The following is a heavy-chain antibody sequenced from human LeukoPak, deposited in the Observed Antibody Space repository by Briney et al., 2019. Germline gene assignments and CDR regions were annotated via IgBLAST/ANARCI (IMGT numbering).Heavy chain of an antibody. V-gene: IGHV4-4*09. D-gene: IGHD4-23*01. Sequence: SETLSLTCTVSGGSISSYYWSWIRQPPGKGLEWIGYIYHSGSTDYNPSIKSRVTISVDTSKSQFSLKLTSVTAADTAVYYCATLTTVVTAYYFDYWGQGTLVTVSS. CDR3: ATLTTVVTAYYFDY. CDR1: GGSISSYY. CDR2: IYHSGST. J-gene: IGHJ4*02.